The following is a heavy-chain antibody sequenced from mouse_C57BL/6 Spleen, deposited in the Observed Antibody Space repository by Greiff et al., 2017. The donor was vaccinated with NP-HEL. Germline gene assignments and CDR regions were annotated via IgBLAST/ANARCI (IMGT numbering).Heavy chain of an antibody. Sequence: EVHLVESGGGLVKPGGSLKLSCAASGFTFSSYAMSWVRQTPEKRLEWVATISDGGSYTYYPDNVKGRFTISRDNAKNNLYLQMSHLKSEDTAMYYCARGEGYDGSWFAYWGQGTLVTVSA. J-gene: IGHJ3*01. D-gene: IGHD2-3*01. V-gene: IGHV5-4*01. CDR2: ISDGGSYT. CDR3: ARGEGYDGSWFAY. CDR1: GFTFSSYA.